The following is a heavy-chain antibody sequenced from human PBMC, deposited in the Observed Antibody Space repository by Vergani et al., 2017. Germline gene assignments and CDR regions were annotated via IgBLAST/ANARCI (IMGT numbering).Heavy chain of an antibody. CDR1: GFTFSSYA. J-gene: IGHJ6*03. CDR2: ISGSGGNK. V-gene: IGHV3-23*01. D-gene: IGHD3-10*01. CDR3: TKLTGDYYGSGNYFRGQYMDV. Sequence: EVQLLESGGNLIQPGGSLRLSCGASGFTFSSYAMTWVRLAPGKGLQWVSAISGSGGNKFYTDSVTGRFTISLDNSKDTLYLQMNSLRVEDTAIYYCTKLTGDYYGSGNYFRGQYMDVWGKGTTVPVSS.